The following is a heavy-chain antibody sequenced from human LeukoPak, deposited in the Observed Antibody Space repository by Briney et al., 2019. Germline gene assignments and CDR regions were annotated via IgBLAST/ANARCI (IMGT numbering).Heavy chain of an antibody. J-gene: IGHJ5*02. CDR3: VTDKTTVTPNWFDP. CDR2: INSDGSRT. CDR1: GFIFSAYW. D-gene: IGHD4-11*01. Sequence: GGSLRLSCATSGFIFSAYWMHWVRQVPGKGLVWVSRINSDGSRTNYADSVKGRFTISRDNAKNKLYLQMNSLRAEDTAVYYCVTDKTTVTPNWFDPWGQGTLVTVSS. V-gene: IGHV3-74*01.